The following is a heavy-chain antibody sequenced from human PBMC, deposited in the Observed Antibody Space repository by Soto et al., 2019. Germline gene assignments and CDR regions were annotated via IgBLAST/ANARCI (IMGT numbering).Heavy chain of an antibody. D-gene: IGHD2-21*02. J-gene: IGHJ6*02. CDR1: GYSFTSYH. Sequence: EVQLVQSGAEVKKPGESLKISCKGSGYSFTSYHIVWVRQMLGKGLEWMGIIYPGDSETRYSPSLQGQVTMSADKSTSTAYLQWSSLKASDTAMYYCARRSYCDGDCTRRPYDYYGMDVWGQGTTVTASS. CDR3: ARRSYCDGDCTRRPYDYYGMDV. V-gene: IGHV5-51*01. CDR2: IYPGDSET.